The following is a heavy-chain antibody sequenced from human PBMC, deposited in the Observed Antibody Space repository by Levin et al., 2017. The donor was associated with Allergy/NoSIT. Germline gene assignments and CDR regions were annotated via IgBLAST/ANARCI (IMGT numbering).Heavy chain of an antibody. Sequence: GESLKISCAASGFTFSSYAMSWVRQAPGKGLEWVSAISGSGGSTYYADSVKGRFTISRDNSKNTLYLQMNSLRAEDTAVYYCAKDPSLITGEEWYFDLWGRGTLVTVSS. CDR1: GFTFSSYA. V-gene: IGHV3-23*01. D-gene: IGHD7-27*01. CDR3: AKDPSLITGEEWYFDL. J-gene: IGHJ2*01. CDR2: ISGSGGST.